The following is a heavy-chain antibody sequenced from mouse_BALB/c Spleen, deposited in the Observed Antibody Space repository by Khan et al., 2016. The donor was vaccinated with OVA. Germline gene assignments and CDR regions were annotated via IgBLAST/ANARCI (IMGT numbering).Heavy chain of an antibody. J-gene: IGHJ2*02. CDR1: GYSITSDYA. D-gene: IGHD1-1*02. CDR3: ARVYGGDFDY. V-gene: IGHV3-2*02. Sequence: QLEESGPGLVKPSQSLSLTCTVTGYSITSDYAWNWIRQFPGNKLESMGFISYSGNTKYNPSLKSRFSITRDTSKNQFFLQLNSVTTEDTATYYCARVYGGDFDYWGQGTSLTVSS. CDR2: ISYSGNT.